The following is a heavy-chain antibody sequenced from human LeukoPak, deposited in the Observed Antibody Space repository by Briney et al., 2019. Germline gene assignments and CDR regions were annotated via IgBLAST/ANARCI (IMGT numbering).Heavy chain of an antibody. D-gene: IGHD1-1*01. CDR3: AREVRGTLSFDY. V-gene: IGHV1-2*02. J-gene: IGHJ4*02. CDR1: GYTFTGYY. Sequence: GASVKVSCKASGYTFTGYYIHWVRQAPGQGLEWMGWINPNSGGTYYAQKSQGRVTMTGDTSISTAHMELSRLRSDDTAVYYCAREVRGTLSFDYWGQGTLVTVSS. CDR2: INPNSGGT.